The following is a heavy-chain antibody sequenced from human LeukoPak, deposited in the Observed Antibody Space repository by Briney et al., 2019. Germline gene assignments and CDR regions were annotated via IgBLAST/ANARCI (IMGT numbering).Heavy chain of an antibody. CDR3: ARDCPGRGTNCLYYFDY. D-gene: IGHD1-14*01. CDR2: IKQDGSEI. J-gene: IGHJ4*02. Sequence: PGGSLRLSCAASGFKLSSYMLNWVRQAPGKGLEWVANIKQDGSEIYYVDSVKGRFTISRDNAKNSLYLQMNSLRAEDTAVYYCARDCPGRGTNCLYYFDYWGQGTLVTVSS. CDR1: GFKLSSYM. V-gene: IGHV3-7*01.